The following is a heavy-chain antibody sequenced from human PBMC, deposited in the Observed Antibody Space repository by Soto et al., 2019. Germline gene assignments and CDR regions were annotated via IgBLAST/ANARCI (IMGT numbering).Heavy chain of an antibody. CDR3: AKDRFYDSSGIDY. CDR2: ISGSGGST. D-gene: IGHD3-22*01. Sequence: TGGSLRLSCAASGFTFSSYAMSWVRQAPGKGLEWVSAISGSGGSTYYADSVKGRFTISRDNSKNTLYLQMNSLRAEDTAVYYCAKDRFYDSSGIDYWGQGTLVTVSS. V-gene: IGHV3-23*01. CDR1: GFTFSSYA. J-gene: IGHJ4*02.